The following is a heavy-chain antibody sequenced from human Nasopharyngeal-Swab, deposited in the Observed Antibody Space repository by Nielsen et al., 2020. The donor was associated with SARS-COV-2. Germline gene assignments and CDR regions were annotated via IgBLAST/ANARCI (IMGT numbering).Heavy chain of an antibody. CDR3: ARSSGGHSYGVPYYFDY. CDR1: GGSISSYY. V-gene: IGHV4-59*13. Sequence: SETLSLTCTVSGGSISSYYWSWIRQFPGKGLEWIGYIYYSGSTNYNPSLKSRVTISVDTSKNQFSLKLNSVTAADTAVYYCARSSGGHSYGVPYYFDYWGQGTLVTVSS. J-gene: IGHJ4*02. CDR2: IYYSGST. D-gene: IGHD5-18*01.